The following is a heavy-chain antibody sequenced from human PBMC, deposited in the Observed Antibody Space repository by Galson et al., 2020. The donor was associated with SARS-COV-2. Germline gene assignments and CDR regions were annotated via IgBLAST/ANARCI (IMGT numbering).Heavy chain of an antibody. Sequence: GESLKISCAASGFIFGDRNMHWVRLGPGKGLEWVSLISWDGAATRYADSVRGRFTISRDNSKNSLFLQMNRLSNEDSALYYCAKDYRGSIDYCGQGTLVTVSS. J-gene: IGHJ4*02. CDR3: AKDYRGSIDY. D-gene: IGHD1-26*01. CDR2: ISWDGAAT. CDR1: GFIFGDRN. V-gene: IGHV3-43*01.